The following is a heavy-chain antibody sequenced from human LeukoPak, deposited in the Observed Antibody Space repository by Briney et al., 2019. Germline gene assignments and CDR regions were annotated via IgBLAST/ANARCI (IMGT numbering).Heavy chain of an antibody. CDR3: GKAGDAFEI. Sequence: GGSLRLSCAASGFIFSSSAMSWVRQAPGKGLEWVSFISGSGGSTSYAVSVKGRFTISRDTSKNTLYLQMNSLTTEDTAVYYCGKAGDAFEIWGQGTTVTVSS. CDR1: GFIFSSSA. D-gene: IGHD3-10*01. V-gene: IGHV3-23*01. J-gene: IGHJ3*02. CDR2: ISGSGGST.